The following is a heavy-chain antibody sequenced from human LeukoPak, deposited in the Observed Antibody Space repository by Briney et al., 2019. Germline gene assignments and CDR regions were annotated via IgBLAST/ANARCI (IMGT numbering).Heavy chain of an antibody. D-gene: IGHD3-3*01. J-gene: IGHJ3*02. CDR3: AKGDTIFGFDAFDI. CDR1: GFSFSDYW. Sequence: GGSLRLSCAASGFSFSDYWMSWVRQAPGKGLEWVADIEPDGSGKTYVDSVKGRFTISRDNAQQSLYLQMDTLTAEDTAVYYCAKGDTIFGFDAFDIWGQGTMVTVSS. CDR2: IEPDGSGK. V-gene: IGHV3-7*01.